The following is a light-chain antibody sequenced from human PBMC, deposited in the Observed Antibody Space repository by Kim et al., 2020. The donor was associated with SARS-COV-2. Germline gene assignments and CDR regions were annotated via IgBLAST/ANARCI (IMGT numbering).Light chain of an antibody. CDR2: AAS. Sequence: DIQMTQSPSSLSASVGDRVTITCRASRSIGNHLNWYQQRPGKAPNLLIYAASNLQTGVSSRFSCSESGTDFTLSIRNLQPEDSATYYCQQSDITPYTFGQGTKLEI. CDR1: RSIGNH. J-gene: IGKJ2*01. V-gene: IGKV1-39*01. CDR3: QQSDITPYT.